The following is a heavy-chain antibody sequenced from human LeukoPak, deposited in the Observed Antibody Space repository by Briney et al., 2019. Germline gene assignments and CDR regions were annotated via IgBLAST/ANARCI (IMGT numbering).Heavy chain of an antibody. D-gene: IGHD5-24*01. CDR3: ARQSFDGYHYPDY. V-gene: IGHV3-7*01. CDR1: GFSFSIYW. Sequence: TGGSLRLSCAASGFSFSIYWMTWVRQAPGKGLEWVANIKHDGTEKYYVDSVKGRFTISRDNAKDSLFLQMDSLRAEGTAVYYCARQSFDGYHYPDYWGQGSLVTVSS. J-gene: IGHJ4*02. CDR2: IKHDGTEK.